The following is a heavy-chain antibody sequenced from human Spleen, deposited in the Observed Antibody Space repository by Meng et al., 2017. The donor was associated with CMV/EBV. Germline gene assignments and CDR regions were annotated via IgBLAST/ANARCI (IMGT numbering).Heavy chain of an antibody. J-gene: IGHJ4*02. CDR1: GFTFSNYW. CDR3: AREFSSSSYVGFDY. D-gene: IGHD6-13*01. Sequence: GESLKISCAASGFTFSNYWMSWVRQAPGKGLEWVANINQDGSEKYYVDSVKGRFTFSRDNSKNSLYLQMNSLRAEDTAVYYCAREFSSSSYVGFDYWGQGTLVTVSS. CDR2: INQDGSEK. V-gene: IGHV3-7*01.